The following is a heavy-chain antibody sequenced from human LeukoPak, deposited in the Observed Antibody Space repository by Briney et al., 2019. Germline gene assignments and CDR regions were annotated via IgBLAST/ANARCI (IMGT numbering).Heavy chain of an antibody. V-gene: IGHV4-38-2*02. J-gene: IGHJ4*02. CDR1: GFIFSSYAM. Sequence: AASLTLSCTASGFIFSSYAMRGGRRAPPAGGQGGTGRIYNSRNTYYNPSLKSRVTISVDTSKNQFSLKLSSVTAADTAVYYCARGRHPRSGYCSGGSCYPYYFDYWGQGTLVTVSS. CDR2: IYNSRNT. D-gene: IGHD2-15*01. CDR3: ARGRHPRSGYCSGGSCYPYYFDY.